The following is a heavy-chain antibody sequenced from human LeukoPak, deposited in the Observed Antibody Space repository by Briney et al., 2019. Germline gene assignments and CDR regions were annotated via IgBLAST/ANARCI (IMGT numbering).Heavy chain of an antibody. CDR1: GLSFSDSA. Sequence: GGSLRLSCTVSGLSFSDSAVTWVRQAPGKGLEWVGCTRSKVYGGTTEYAASVKGRITISRDESKSIAYLQMDSLTTEDTAVYFCARGERDFDYWGQGTLVTVSS. V-gene: IGHV3-49*04. CDR2: TRSKVYGGTT. CDR3: ARGERDFDY. J-gene: IGHJ4*02. D-gene: IGHD3-16*01.